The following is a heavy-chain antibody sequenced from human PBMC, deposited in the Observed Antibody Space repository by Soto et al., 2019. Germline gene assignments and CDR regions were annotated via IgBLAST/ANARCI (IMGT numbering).Heavy chain of an antibody. V-gene: IGHV1-3*01. D-gene: IGHD2-2*02. CDR2: INAGNGNT. CDR3: ARAGCYSCTPLNT. CDR1: GYTFPSYA. Sequence: ASVKVSCKASGYTFPSYAMHWVRQAPGQRLEWMGWINAGNGNTKYSQKFQGRVTITRDTSASTAYMELSSLRSEGTAVYYCARAGCYSCTPLNTWDQGPLVAVSS. J-gene: IGHJ5*02.